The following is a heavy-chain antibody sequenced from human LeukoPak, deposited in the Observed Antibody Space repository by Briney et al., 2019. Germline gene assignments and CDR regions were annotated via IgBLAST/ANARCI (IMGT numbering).Heavy chain of an antibody. CDR2: IYYSGST. D-gene: IGHD3-10*01. CDR3: ARHAETLLWFGELYYFDY. CDR1: GGSISSSSYY. Sequence: PSETLSLTCTVSGGSISSSSYYWGRIRQPPGKGLEWIGSIYYSGSTYYNPSLKSRVTISVATSKNQFSRKLSSVTAADTAVYYCARHAETLLWFGELYYFDYWGQGTLVTVSS. V-gene: IGHV4-39*01. J-gene: IGHJ4*02.